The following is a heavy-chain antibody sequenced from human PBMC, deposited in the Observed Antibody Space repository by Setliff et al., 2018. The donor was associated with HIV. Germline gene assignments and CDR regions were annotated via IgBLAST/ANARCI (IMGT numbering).Heavy chain of an antibody. D-gene: IGHD2-2*01. J-gene: IGHJ6*02. Sequence: KPSETLSLTCTVSGGSISSHYWSWIRQSPGEGLEWIGSIYYSGSTTNYNPSLKSRVTISVDTSKNQFSLKLSSVTAADTAVYYCARTPYSSSSDVWGQGTTVTVSS. CDR3: ARTPYSSSSDV. V-gene: IGHV4-59*11. CDR2: IYYSGSTT. CDR1: GGSISSHY.